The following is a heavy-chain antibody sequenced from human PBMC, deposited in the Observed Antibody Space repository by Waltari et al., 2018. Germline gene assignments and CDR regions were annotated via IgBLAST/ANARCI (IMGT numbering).Heavy chain of an antibody. CDR2: MKQDGSEI. CDR3: AGEVAVNAFDI. D-gene: IGHD2-15*01. Sequence: EVRLVESGGGLVQPGGSLRLSCDASGFPLSNCWMNRVRQAPGKGLEWVANMKQDGSEIYYVDSVKGRFTISRDNAKNSLFLQMNSLRAEDTAVYYCAGEVAVNAFDIWGPGTVVTVSA. V-gene: IGHV3-7*01. J-gene: IGHJ3*02. CDR1: GFPLSNCW.